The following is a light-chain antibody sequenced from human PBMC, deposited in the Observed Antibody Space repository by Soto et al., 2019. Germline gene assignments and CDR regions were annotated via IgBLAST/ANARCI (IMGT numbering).Light chain of an antibody. CDR1: QSVSSD. CDR2: GAS. J-gene: IGKJ1*01. CDR3: QQYDKWPPTWT. V-gene: IGKV3-15*01. Sequence: EIVMTQSRVTLSVSPGESATLSCRASQSVSSDLAWYQQNPGQAPRLLICGASTRDTGIPARFSGSGSGTEFTLTISSLQSEDFAVYFCQQYDKWPPTWTSCQGTKVYIK.